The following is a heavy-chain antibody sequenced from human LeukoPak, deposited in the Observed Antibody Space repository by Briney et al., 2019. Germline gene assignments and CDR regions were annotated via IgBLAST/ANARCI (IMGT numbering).Heavy chain of an antibody. CDR1: GGSISSGSYY. Sequence: SQTLSLTCTVSGGSISSGSYYWSWIRQPAGKGLEWIGRIYTRGSTNYNPSLKSRVTISVDTSKSQFSLKLSSVTAADTAVYYCARGWEDQGRENWFAPWGQGTLVTVSS. CDR2: IYTRGST. V-gene: IGHV4-61*02. D-gene: IGHD3-10*01. CDR3: ARGWEDQGRENWFAP. J-gene: IGHJ5*02.